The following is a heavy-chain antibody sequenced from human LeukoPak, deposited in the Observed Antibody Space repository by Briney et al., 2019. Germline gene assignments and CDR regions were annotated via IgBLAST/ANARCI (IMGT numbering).Heavy chain of an antibody. CDR2: ITGSGGST. CDR3: ARELFDFGY. Sequence: GGSLRLSCAPSGFTFDNLAMTWVRQAPGKGLEWVSEITGSGGSTYYADSVKGRFTISRDNSKNTLYLQMNSLRAEDTAIYYCARELFDFGYWGQGTLVTVSS. J-gene: IGHJ4*02. D-gene: IGHD3-10*01. V-gene: IGHV3-23*01. CDR1: GFTFDNLA.